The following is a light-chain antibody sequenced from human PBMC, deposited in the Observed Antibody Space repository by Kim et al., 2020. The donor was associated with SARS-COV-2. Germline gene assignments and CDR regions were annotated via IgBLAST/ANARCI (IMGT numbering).Light chain of an antibody. CDR2: RDN. CDR3: AAWDDSLSGVYV. V-gene: IGLV1-47*01. J-gene: IGLJ1*01. CDR1: TSNIGNNY. Sequence: QRVTISCSGSTSNIGNNYVYWYQQVPRTAPNLLIYRDNQRPSGVPDRFSGSKSGTSASLAISGLRSEDEADYYCAAWDDSLSGVYVFGTGTKVTVL.